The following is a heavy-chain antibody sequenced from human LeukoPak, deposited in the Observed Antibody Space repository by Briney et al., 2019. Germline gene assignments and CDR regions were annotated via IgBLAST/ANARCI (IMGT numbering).Heavy chain of an antibody. V-gene: IGHV3-23*01. Sequence: GSLLLSCAAAGFTFSSYAMSWVRQAPGKGLEWVSAISGSGGSTYYADSVKGRFTISRDNSKNTLYLQMNSLRAEDTAVYYCAKCPSSGSYRRGDYWGQGTLVTVSS. CDR3: AKCPSSGSYRRGDY. CDR1: GFTFSSYA. D-gene: IGHD1-26*01. J-gene: IGHJ4*02. CDR2: ISGSGGST.